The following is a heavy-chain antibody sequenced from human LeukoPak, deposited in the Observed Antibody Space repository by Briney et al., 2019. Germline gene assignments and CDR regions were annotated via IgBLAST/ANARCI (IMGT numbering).Heavy chain of an antibody. CDR1: GGSISSYY. D-gene: IGHD2-2*01. CDR2: MYYSGST. CDR3: ARTRGYCSSTSCYYWYFDL. Sequence: PSETLSLTCTVSGGSISSYYWSWIRQPPGKGLEWIGYMYYSGSTNYNPSLKSRVTISVDTSKNQFSLKLSSVTAADAAVYYCARTRGYCSSTSCYYWYFDLWGRGTLVTVSS. V-gene: IGHV4-59*01. J-gene: IGHJ2*01.